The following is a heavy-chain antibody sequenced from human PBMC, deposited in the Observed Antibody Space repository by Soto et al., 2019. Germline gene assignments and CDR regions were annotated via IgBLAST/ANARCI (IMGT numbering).Heavy chain of an antibody. D-gene: IGHD2-2*01. V-gene: IGHV1-2*04. J-gene: IGHJ3*02. CDR3: ARDHVFSNAFDI. CDR2: INPNSGGT. CDR1: GYTFTGYY. Sequence: ASVKVSCKASGYTFTGYYMHWVRQAPGQGLEWMGWINPNSGGTNYAQKFQSWVTMTRDTSISTAYMELSRLRSDDTAVYYCARDHVFSNAFDIWGQGTMVTVSS.